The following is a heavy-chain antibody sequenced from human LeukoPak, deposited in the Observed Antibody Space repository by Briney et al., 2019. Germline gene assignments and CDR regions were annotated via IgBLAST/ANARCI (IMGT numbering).Heavy chain of an antibody. CDR2: ISWDGGST. D-gene: IGHD1-26*01. J-gene: IGHJ4*02. CDR1: GFTFDDYA. V-gene: IGHV3-43D*03. Sequence: GGSLRLSCAASGFTFDDYAMHWVRQAPGKGLEWVSLISWDGGSTYYADSVKGRFTISRDNAKNSLYLQMNSLRAEDTAVYYCATEDGSYSRSPGFDYWGQGTLVTLSS. CDR3: ATEDGSYSRSPGFDY.